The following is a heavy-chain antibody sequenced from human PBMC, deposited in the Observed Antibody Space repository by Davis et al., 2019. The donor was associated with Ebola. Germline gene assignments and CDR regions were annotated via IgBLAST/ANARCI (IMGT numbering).Heavy chain of an antibody. CDR2: IRSKANSYAT. Sequence: GESLKISCAASGFTFSGSAMHWVRQASGKGLECLGRIRSKANSYATAYAASARGRFTISRDDSKNTAYLQMNSLKTEDTAVYYCSGSGGTGDYWGQGTLVTVSS. CDR1: GFTFSGSA. CDR3: SGSGGTGDY. J-gene: IGHJ4*02. V-gene: IGHV3-73*01. D-gene: IGHD1-14*01.